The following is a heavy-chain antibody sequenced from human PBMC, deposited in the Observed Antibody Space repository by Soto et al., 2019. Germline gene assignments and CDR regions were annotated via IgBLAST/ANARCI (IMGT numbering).Heavy chain of an antibody. J-gene: IGHJ6*02. V-gene: IGHV1-3*01. CDR3: ARGSSSWENYYFYGLDV. D-gene: IGHD6-13*01. CDR1: GYSFTNYG. Sequence: ASVKVSCKTSGYSFTNYGIHWVRQAPGQRLEWMGWISAGNGQTKYSQRFQGRVTITRDTSASTAQMELSSLTSEDTGVFYCARGSSSWENYYFYGLDVWGRGTTVTVSS. CDR2: ISAGNGQT.